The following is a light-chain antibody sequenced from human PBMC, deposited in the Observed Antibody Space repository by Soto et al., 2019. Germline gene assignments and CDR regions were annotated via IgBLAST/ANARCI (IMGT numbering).Light chain of an antibody. CDR3: QQYNNWPPRT. V-gene: IGKV3-15*01. CDR2: GAS. CDR1: QSVSSN. J-gene: IGKJ1*01. Sequence: EIVMTQSPATLSVSPGERATLSCRASQSVSSNLAWYHQKPGQATRRLIYGASTRATGIQARFSGSGSGTDFTLPLSSLQSEDFAVYYCQQYNNWPPRTFGQGTKLDIK.